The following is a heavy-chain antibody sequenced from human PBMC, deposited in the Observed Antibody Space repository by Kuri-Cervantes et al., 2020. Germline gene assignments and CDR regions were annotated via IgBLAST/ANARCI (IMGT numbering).Heavy chain of an antibody. CDR1: GFTFSSYS. Sequence: GESLKISCAASGFTFSSYSMTWVRQAPGKGLEWVSYISSRSGTIYYADSVKGRFTISRDNAKNSLYLQMNSLRAEDTAVYYCAKDNSRIQLDYYYYYMDVWGKGTTVTVSS. D-gene: IGHD5-18*01. CDR2: ISSRSGTI. J-gene: IGHJ6*03. CDR3: AKDNSRIQLDYYYYYMDV. V-gene: IGHV3-48*01.